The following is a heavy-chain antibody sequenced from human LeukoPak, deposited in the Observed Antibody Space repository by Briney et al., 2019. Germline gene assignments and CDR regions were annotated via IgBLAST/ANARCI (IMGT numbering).Heavy chain of an antibody. V-gene: IGHV4/OR15-8*02. Sequence: PGGSLRLSCVASGFTFSSRDWMTWVRQPPGKGLEWIGDISHSGSTNYNSSLKSRVTISIDTSKNQFSLNLNSVTAADTAVYYCSRQTSSTRCCKFDHWGQGTLVTVSS. CDR1: GFTFSSRDW. CDR2: ISHSGST. D-gene: IGHD2-2*01. J-gene: IGHJ4*02. CDR3: SRQTSSTRCCKFDH.